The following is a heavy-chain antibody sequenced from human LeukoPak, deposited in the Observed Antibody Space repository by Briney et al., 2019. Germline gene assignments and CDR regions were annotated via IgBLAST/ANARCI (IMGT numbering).Heavy chain of an antibody. J-gene: IGHJ1*01. CDR3: ARGINDEYFQS. V-gene: IGHV5-51*01. CDR2: IYPADSDT. D-gene: IGHD2/OR15-2a*01. CDR1: PYYFINFW. Sequence: SGESLKISCKDSPYYFINFWIGWVRQMPGKGLEWMGIIYPADSDTRYNPSFQGHVTISADRSASTAYLQWHSLKASDTAIYYCARGINDEYFQSWGQGTLVTVSS.